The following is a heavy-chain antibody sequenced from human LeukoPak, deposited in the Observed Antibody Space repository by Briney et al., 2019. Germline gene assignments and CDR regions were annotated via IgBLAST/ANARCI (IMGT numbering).Heavy chain of an antibody. CDR1: GYTFNNYD. V-gene: IGHV1-69*05. J-gene: IGHJ5*02. CDR3: ARDPTTVTTFFGGVWFDP. Sequence: SVKVSCKASGYTFNNYDINWVRQAPGQGLEWMGGIIPIFGTANYAQKFQGRVTITTDESTSTAYMELSSLRSEDTAVYYCARDPTTVTTFFGGVWFDPWGQGTLVTVSS. CDR2: IIPIFGTA. D-gene: IGHD4-11*01.